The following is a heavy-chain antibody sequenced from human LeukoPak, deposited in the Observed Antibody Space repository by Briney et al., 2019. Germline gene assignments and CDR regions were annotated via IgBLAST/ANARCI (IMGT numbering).Heavy chain of an antibody. Sequence: GGSLRLSCAASGFTVSSNYMSWVRQAPGKGLEWVSVIYSGGSTYYADSVKGRFTISRDNSKNTLYLQMNSLRAEDTAVYYCARDKGVGATRDDAFDIWGQGTMVTVSS. CDR1: GFTVSSNY. CDR3: ARDKGVGATRDDAFDI. D-gene: IGHD1-26*01. CDR2: IYSGGST. J-gene: IGHJ3*02. V-gene: IGHV3-66*01.